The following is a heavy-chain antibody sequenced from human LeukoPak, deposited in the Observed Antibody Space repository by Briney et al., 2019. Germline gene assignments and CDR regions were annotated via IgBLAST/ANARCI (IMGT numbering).Heavy chain of an antibody. D-gene: IGHD3-9*01. CDR1: GGSISSSSYY. J-gene: IGHJ4*02. CDR3: ARSPTGYDILIAYYFDY. V-gene: IGHV4-61*05. Sequence: PSETLSLTCTVSGGSISSSSYYWGWIRQPPGKGLEWIGYIYYSGSTNYNPSLMSRVPISVDTSKIQFSLKLSSVTAADTAVYYCARSPTGYDILIAYYFDYWGQRTLVSVSS. CDR2: IYYSGST.